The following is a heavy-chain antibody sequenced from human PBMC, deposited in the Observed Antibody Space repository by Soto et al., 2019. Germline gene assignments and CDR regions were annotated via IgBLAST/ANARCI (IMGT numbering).Heavy chain of an antibody. J-gene: IGHJ6*02. D-gene: IGHD2-21*02. CDR2: IYWDGDK. V-gene: IGHV2-5*02. CDR3: VHSRCGGDCLRSYSSHYYYGMDV. CDR1: GFSLNTRGLG. Sequence: QITLKESGPTLVKPTQTLTLTCTFSGFSLNTRGLGVGWIRQPPGNALQGLALIYWDGDKRYSPSLQSRLSITKDTSNNQVVLTMTSRDPVDTATYYCVHSRCGGDCLRSYSSHYYYGMDVWGQGNTVTVSS.